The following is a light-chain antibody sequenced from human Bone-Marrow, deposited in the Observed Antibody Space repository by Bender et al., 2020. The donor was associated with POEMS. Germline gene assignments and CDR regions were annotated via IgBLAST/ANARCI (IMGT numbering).Light chain of an antibody. V-gene: IGLV2-11*01. J-gene: IGLJ2*01. CDR2: EVT. CDR3: CSYAGRSTLV. Sequence: HSALTQPRSVSGSPGQSVTISCTGTSSDVGDYNYVSWYQQHPGKAPKLMIYEVTKRPSGVPDRFSGSKSGNTASLTISGLQAEDEADYYCCSYAGRSTLVFGGGTELTVL. CDR1: SSDVGDYNY.